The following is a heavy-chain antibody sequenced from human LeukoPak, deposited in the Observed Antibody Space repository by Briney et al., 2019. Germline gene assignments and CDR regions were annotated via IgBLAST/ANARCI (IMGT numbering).Heavy chain of an antibody. V-gene: IGHV3-53*01. Sequence: GGSLRLSCAASGLTVSNNYMSWVRQAPGKGLEWVSVIYSSGNTYYADSVKGRFTISRDNSKNTLYLQMSSLRAEDTAVYYCVGRRDMFRGLPGHYWGEGTHVADS. CDR3: VGRRDMFRGLPGHY. J-gene: IGHJ4*02. CDR2: IYSSGNT. CDR1: GLTVSNNY. D-gene: IGHD3-10*01.